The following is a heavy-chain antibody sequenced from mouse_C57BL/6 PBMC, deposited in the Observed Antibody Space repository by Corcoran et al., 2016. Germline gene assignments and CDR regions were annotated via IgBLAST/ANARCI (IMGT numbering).Heavy chain of an antibody. CDR3: ARDGRAWFAY. CDR1: GYTFTTYG. CDR2: INTYSGVP. V-gene: IGHV9-3*01. J-gene: IGHJ3*01. Sequence: QIQLVQSGPELKKPGETVKISCKASGYTFTTYGMSWVKQAPGKGLKWMGWINTYSGVPTYADDFKGRFAFSLETSASTAYLQINNLKNEDTATYFCARDGRAWFAYWGQGTLVTVSA. D-gene: IGHD2-3*01.